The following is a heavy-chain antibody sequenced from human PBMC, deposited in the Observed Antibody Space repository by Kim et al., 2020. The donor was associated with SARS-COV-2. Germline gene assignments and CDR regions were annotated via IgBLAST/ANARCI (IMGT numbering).Heavy chain of an antibody. V-gene: IGHV4-59*01. Sequence: SETLSLTCTVSGGSISSYYWSWIRQPPGKGLEWLGYIYYSGSTNYNTSLKSRVTISVDTSKNQFSLKLSSETAADTAVYYCARDRRDGYNFLGYDSFDGWGQGTMVTVSS. D-gene: IGHD5-12*01. CDR1: GGSISSYY. CDR2: IYYSGST. J-gene: IGHJ3*01. CDR3: ARDRRDGYNFLGYDSFDG.